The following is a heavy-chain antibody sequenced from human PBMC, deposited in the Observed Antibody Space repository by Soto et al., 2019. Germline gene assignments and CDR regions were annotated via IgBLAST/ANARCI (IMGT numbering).Heavy chain of an antibody. CDR2: ISGSGGST. CDR1: GFTFSSYA. Sequence: GGSLRLSCAASGFTFSSYAMSWVRQAPGKGLEWVSAISGSGGSTYYADPVKGRFTISRDNSKNTLYLQMNSLRAEDTAVYYCAKDTAPYNWFDPWGQGTLVTVSS. CDR3: AKDTAPYNWFDP. J-gene: IGHJ5*02. V-gene: IGHV3-23*01.